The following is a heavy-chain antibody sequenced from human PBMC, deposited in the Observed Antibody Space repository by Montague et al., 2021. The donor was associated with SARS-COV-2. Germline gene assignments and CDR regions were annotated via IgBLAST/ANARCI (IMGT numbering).Heavy chain of an antibody. CDR2: IYHSGCT. V-gene: IGHV4-38-2*02. CDR1: GYSISSGYY. D-gene: IGHD3-10*01. Sequence: SETLSLTCTVSGYSISSGYYWGWIRQPPGKGLEWIGTIYHSGCTYYNPSLKSRVTISVDTSKNQFSLKLSSVTAADTAVYYCARDCCDYGSDYYHRWFGPWGQGTLVTVSS. CDR3: ARDCCDYGSDYYHRWFGP. J-gene: IGHJ5*02.